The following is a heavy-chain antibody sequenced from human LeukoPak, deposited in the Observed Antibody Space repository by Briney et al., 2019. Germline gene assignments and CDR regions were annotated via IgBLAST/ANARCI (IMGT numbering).Heavy chain of an antibody. CDR3: ARGAFNYDFWSGYPEGYYFDY. Sequence: GESLKISCKGSGYIFTSYWIGWVRQMPGKGLEWMGIIYPGDSDTRYSPSFQGQVTISADKSISTAYLQWSSLKASDTAMYYCARGAFNYDFWSGYPEGYYFDYWGQGTLVTVSS. CDR2: IYPGDSDT. V-gene: IGHV5-51*01. CDR1: GYIFTSYW. J-gene: IGHJ4*02. D-gene: IGHD3-3*01.